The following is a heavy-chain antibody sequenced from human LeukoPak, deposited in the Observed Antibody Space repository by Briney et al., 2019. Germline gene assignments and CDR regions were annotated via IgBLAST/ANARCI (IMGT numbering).Heavy chain of an antibody. D-gene: IGHD3-3*01. CDR1: GFTFSSYS. CDR3: ARSYYDFWSGYMGDWFDP. CDR2: ISSRSSYI. Sequence: SGGSLRLSCAASGFTFSSYSMNWVRQAPGKGLEWVSSISSRSSYIYYADSVKGRFTISRDNAKNSLYLQMNSLRAEDTAVYYCARSYYDFWSGYMGDWFDPWGQGTLVTVSS. V-gene: IGHV3-21*01. J-gene: IGHJ5*02.